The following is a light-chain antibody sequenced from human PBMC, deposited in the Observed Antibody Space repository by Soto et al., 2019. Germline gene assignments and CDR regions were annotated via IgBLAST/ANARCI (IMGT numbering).Light chain of an antibody. J-gene: IGLJ1*01. CDR3: SSYAGSSNV. Sequence: QSVLTQPPSESGSPGQSVAISCTGTSSDVGGYNYVSWYQQHPGKAPKLMIYEVNKRPSGVPDRFSASKSGNTASLTVSGLQAEDEGDYYCSSYAGSSNVFGTGTKVTVL. V-gene: IGLV2-8*01. CDR2: EVN. CDR1: SSDVGGYNY.